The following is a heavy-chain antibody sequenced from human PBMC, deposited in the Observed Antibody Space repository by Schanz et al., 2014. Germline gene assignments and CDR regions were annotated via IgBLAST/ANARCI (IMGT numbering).Heavy chain of an antibody. Sequence: VQLVESGGGLVKPGGSLRLSCAAYGFTLSSYAMHWVRQAPGKGLEWVAVISYDGSNKYYADSVEGRFTISRDNSRNTLYLQMNSLRTEDTAVYYCAKAEYDILTDSYSRLDPWGQGTLVTVSS. J-gene: IGHJ5*02. CDR3: AKAEYDILTDSYSRLDP. CDR1: GFTLSSYA. CDR2: ISYDGSNK. D-gene: IGHD3-9*01. V-gene: IGHV3-30-3*01.